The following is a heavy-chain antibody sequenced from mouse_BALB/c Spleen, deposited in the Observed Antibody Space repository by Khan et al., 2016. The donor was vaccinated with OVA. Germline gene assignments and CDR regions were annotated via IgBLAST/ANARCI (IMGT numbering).Heavy chain of an antibody. CDR1: GYTITSDYA. V-gene: IGHV3-2*02. CDR3: TRDASRYNDAIDY. J-gene: IGHJ4*01. Sequence: EVQLQESGPGLVKPSQSLSLSCTVTGYTITSDYAWNWIRQFPGNKLEWMGYISYSGSTNYNPALKSRISITRDKSKNQFFLKLNSVTTEDTATYYCTRDASRYNDAIDYWGHGTSVTVSS. D-gene: IGHD1-3*01. CDR2: ISYSGST.